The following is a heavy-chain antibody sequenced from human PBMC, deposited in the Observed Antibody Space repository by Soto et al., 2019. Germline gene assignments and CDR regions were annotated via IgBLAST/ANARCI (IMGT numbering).Heavy chain of an antibody. D-gene: IGHD6-13*01. CDR3: AKGVAAAAIDY. J-gene: IGHJ4*02. CDR2: ISYDGSNK. Sequence: PGGSLRLSCAASGFTFSSYGMHWGRQAPGKGLEWVAVISYDGSNKYYADSVKGRFTISRDNSKNTLYLQMNSLRAEDTAVYYCAKGVAAAAIDYWGQGTLVTVSS. V-gene: IGHV3-30*18. CDR1: GFTFSSYG.